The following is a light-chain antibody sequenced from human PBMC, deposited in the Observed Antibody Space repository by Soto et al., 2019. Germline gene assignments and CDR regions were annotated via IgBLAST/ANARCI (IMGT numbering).Light chain of an antibody. J-gene: IGKJ5*01. CDR2: DAS. CDR1: QSVSSD. Sequence: EIELTQSPSSLSLSLGDRVTLSCRASQSVSSDLAWYQQKPVQAPKPLIYDASNLQTGIPARFSGSGSGTDFTLTISSLEPEDFAVYSCQQRRNWHSTLTFGQGTRLEIK. CDR3: QQRRNWHSTLT. V-gene: IGKV3-11*01.